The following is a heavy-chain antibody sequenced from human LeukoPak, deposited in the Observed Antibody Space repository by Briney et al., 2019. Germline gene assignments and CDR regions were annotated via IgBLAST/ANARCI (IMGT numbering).Heavy chain of an antibody. D-gene: IGHD1-14*01. J-gene: IGHJ4*02. CDR3: AAGPQGPTSGFDY. CDR2: IVVGSGNT. V-gene: IGHV1-58*02. CDR1: GFTFTSSA. Sequence: ASVKVSCKASGFTFTSSAMQWVRQARGPPLAWIGWIVVGSGNTHYAQKFQERVTITRDMSTSTAYMELSSLRSEDTAVYYCAAGPQGPTSGFDYWGKGTLVTVSS.